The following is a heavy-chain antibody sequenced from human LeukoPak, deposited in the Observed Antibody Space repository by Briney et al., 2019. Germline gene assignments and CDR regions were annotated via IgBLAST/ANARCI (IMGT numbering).Heavy chain of an antibody. J-gene: IGHJ3*02. D-gene: IGHD3-10*01. CDR2: ISGSGDAT. CDR1: GFMFSQHT. Sequence: GGSLRLSCAVSGFMFSQHTMSWVRQAPGKRLEWVSSISGSGDATRYADSVMGRFTISRDNAKSTLCLQMNSLRAEDTAVYYCAKAVLLWFGESDAFDIWGQGTMVTVSS. CDR3: AKAVLLWFGESDAFDI. V-gene: IGHV3-23*01.